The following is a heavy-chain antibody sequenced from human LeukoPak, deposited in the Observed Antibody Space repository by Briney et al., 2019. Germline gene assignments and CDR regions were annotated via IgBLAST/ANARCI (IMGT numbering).Heavy chain of an antibody. Sequence: GGSLRLSCAASGFTFSSYGMHWVRQAPGKGLEWVAVIWYDGSNKYYADSVKGRFTISRDNSKNTLYLQMNSLRAEDTAVYYCAKDKSYGSGIDHWGQGALVTVSS. CDR3: AKDKSYGSGIDH. CDR1: GFTFSSYG. J-gene: IGHJ4*02. V-gene: IGHV3-33*06. D-gene: IGHD5-24*01. CDR2: IWYDGSNK.